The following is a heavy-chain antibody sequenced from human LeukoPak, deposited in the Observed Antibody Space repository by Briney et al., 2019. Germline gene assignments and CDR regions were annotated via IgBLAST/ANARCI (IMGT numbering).Heavy chain of an antibody. CDR2: IYHSGST. CDR1: GYSISSGYY. D-gene: IGHD2-15*01. CDR3: TRRDCSSTVCFDY. Sequence: SETLSLTCTVSGYSISSGYYWGWIRQPPGKGLEWIGSIYHSGSTYYNPSLKSRVTMSVDTSKNQFSLKLSSVTAADTAVYYCTRRDCSSTVCFDYWGQGTLVTVSS. J-gene: IGHJ4*02. V-gene: IGHV4-38-2*02.